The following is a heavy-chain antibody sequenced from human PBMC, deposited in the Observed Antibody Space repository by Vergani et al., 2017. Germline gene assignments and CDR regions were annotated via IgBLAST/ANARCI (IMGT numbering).Heavy chain of an antibody. V-gene: IGHV3-21*01. CDR2: ISSSSSYI. CDR1: GFTFSSYS. Sequence: EVQLVESGGGLVKPGGSLRLSCAASGFTFSSYSMNWVRQAPGKGLEWVSSISSSSSYIYYADSVKGRFTISRDNAKNSLYLQMNSLRAEGTAVYYCARLLVRWLVPDLDYWGQGTLVTGSA. J-gene: IGHJ4*02. D-gene: IGHD6-19*01. CDR3: ARLLVRWLVPDLDY.